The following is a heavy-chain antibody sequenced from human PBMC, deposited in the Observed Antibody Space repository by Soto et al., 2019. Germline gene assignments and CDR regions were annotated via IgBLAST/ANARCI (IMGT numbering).Heavy chain of an antibody. CDR3: AKEYSSGWYYFDY. V-gene: IGHV3-23*01. J-gene: IGHJ4*02. Sequence: GGSLRLSCAASRFTFSSYAMSWVRQAPGKGLEWVSAISGSDGSTYYADSVKGRFTISRDNSKNTLYFQMNSLRAEDTAVYYRAKEYSSGWYYFDYWGQGTLVTVPQ. D-gene: IGHD6-19*01. CDR2: ISGSDGST. CDR1: RFTFSSYA.